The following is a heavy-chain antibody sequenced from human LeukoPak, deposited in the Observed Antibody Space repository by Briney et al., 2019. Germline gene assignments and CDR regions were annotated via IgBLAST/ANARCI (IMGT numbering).Heavy chain of an antibody. J-gene: IGHJ4*02. V-gene: IGHV3-21*01. Sequence: GGSLRLSCAASGFTFSSYSMNWVRQAPGKGLEWVSSISSSSSYIYYADSVKGRFTISRDNAKNSLYLQMNGLRAEDTAVYYCARAGYYYDSSGYHYYFDYWGQGTLVTVSS. D-gene: IGHD3-22*01. CDR1: GFTFSSYS. CDR2: ISSSSSYI. CDR3: ARAGYYYDSSGYHYYFDY.